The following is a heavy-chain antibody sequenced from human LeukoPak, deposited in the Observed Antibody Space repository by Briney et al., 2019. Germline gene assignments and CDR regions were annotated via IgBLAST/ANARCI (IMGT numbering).Heavy chain of an antibody. D-gene: IGHD3-22*01. CDR3: ARGPFGSSGYGTIDY. V-gene: IGHV1-2*02. Sequence: GASVKVSCKASGYTFTGYYMHWVRQAPGQGLEWMGWLNPNRGGTNYAQKFQGRVTMTRDTSISTAYMELSRLRSDDTAVYYCARGPFGSSGYGTIDYWGQGTLVTVSS. CDR2: LNPNRGGT. J-gene: IGHJ4*02. CDR1: GYTFTGYY.